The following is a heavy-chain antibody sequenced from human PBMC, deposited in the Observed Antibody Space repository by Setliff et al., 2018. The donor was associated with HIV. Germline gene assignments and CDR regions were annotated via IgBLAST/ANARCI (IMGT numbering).Heavy chain of an antibody. CDR2: INHSGRA. Sequence: LSLTCTVSGGSISSYYWSWIRQPAGKGLEWLGEINHSGRAKYNPSLKSRASISADTSKNQFSLRLTSVTAADTAVYYCARGAPYCNHGICHLFDYWGHGNLVTVSS. CDR3: ARGAPYCNHGICHLFDY. J-gene: IGHJ4*01. D-gene: IGHD2-8*01. V-gene: IGHV4-34*01. CDR1: GGSISSYY.